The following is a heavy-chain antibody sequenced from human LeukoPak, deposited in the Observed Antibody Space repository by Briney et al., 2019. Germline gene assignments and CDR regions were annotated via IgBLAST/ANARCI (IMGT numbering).Heavy chain of an antibody. V-gene: IGHV4-31*03. CDR3: ASSGYGSGIDY. CDR1: GGSISSGGYY. Sequence: ALSLTCTVSGGSISSGGYYWSWTRQHPGRGLEWIRYIYYSGSTYYNPSLESRVTISVDTSKNQFSLKLSSVTAADTAVYYCASSGYGSGIDYWGQGTLVTVSS. CDR2: IYYSGST. J-gene: IGHJ4*02. D-gene: IGHD3-10*01.